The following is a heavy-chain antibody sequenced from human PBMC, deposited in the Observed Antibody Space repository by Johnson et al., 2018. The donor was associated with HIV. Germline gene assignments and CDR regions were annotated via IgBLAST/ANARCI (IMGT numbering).Heavy chain of an antibody. CDR3: ARGGAAAGGAFDI. Sequence: EQLVESGGGLVQPGGSLRLSCAASGFTFSSYDMHWVRQATGKGLEWVSAIGTAGDTYYPGSVKGRFTISRENAKNSLYLQMNSLRAGDTAVYYCARGGAAAGGAFDIWGQGTMVTVSS. D-gene: IGHD6-13*01. CDR2: IGTAGDT. J-gene: IGHJ3*02. V-gene: IGHV3-13*01. CDR1: GFTFSSYD.